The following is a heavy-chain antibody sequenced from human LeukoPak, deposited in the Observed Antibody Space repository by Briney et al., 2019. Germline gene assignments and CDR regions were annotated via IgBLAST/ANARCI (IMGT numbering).Heavy chain of an antibody. Sequence: GGSLRLSCAASGFTFRTYAMNWVRQAPGKGLEWVAVISDDGSNKYYADSVKGRFTISRDNSENTLYLQMNSLRAEDTAVYYCARDYYDEWGQGTLVTVSS. J-gene: IGHJ4*02. CDR3: ARDYYDE. CDR2: ISDDGSNK. CDR1: GFTFRTYA. V-gene: IGHV3-30*04.